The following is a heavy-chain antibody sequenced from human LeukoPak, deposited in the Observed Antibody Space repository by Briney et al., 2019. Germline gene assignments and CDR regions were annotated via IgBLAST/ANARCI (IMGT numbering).Heavy chain of an antibody. D-gene: IGHD3-3*01. Sequence: GGSLRLSCAASGFTFSDYYMSWIRQAPGKGLEWVAYISSGGSPTYYLDSVKGRFTMSRDNAKNSLYLQMNSLRAEDTAVYYCARASPGNDFWRINWFDPWGQGTLVTVSS. V-gene: IGHV3-11*04. CDR2: ISSGGSPT. CDR1: GFTFSDYY. CDR3: ARASPGNDFWRINWFDP. J-gene: IGHJ5*02.